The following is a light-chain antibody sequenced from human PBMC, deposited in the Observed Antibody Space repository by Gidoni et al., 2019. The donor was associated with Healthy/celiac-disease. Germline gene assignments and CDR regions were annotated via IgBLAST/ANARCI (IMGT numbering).Light chain of an antibody. CDR1: QSVSRSY. CDR2: GAS. CDR3: QQYGSSLSLT. Sequence: EFVLTQSPGTLSVSPGERATLSCRASQSVSRSYLAWYQQKPGQAPRLLIYGASSRATGIPDRFSGSGSGTDFTLTISRLESEDFAVYYCQQYGSSLSLTFGGGTKVEIK. J-gene: IGKJ4*01. V-gene: IGKV3-20*01.